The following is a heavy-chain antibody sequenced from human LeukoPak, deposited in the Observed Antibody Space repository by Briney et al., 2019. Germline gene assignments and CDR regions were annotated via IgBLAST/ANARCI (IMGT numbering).Heavy chain of an antibody. V-gene: IGHV3-13*04. Sequence: GRSLRLSCAASGXAFSSYDMHWVRQATGKGLEWVSAIGTAGDTYYPGSEKGRFTISRENAKKYFYLQKICLRGRDAAVYYCARAYRGYYGSGSYYNDAFDIWGQGTMVTASS. CDR2: IGTAGDT. J-gene: IGHJ3*02. D-gene: IGHD3-10*01. CDR1: GXAFSSYD. CDR3: ARAYRGYYGSGSYYNDAFDI.